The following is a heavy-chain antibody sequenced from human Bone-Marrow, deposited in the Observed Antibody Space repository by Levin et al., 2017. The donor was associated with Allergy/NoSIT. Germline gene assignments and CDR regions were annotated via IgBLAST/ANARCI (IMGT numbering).Heavy chain of an antibody. J-gene: IGHJ6*03. CDR2: INSDGSST. V-gene: IGHV3-74*01. Sequence: GESLKISCAASGFTFSSYWMHWVRQAPGKGLVWVSRINSDGSSTSYADSVKGRFTISRDNAKNTLYLQMNSLRAEDTAVYYCAREYCSSTSCLSHMDVWGKGTTVTVSS. CDR1: GFTFSSYW. CDR3: AREYCSSTSCLSHMDV. D-gene: IGHD2-2*01.